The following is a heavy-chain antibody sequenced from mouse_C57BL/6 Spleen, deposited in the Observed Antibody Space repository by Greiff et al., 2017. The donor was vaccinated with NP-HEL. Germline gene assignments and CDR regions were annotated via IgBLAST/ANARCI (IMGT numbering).Heavy chain of an antibody. CDR2: IDPEDGET. D-gene: IGHD1-1*01. CDR3: APYYEGTAY. V-gene: IGHV14-2*01. J-gene: IGHJ3*01. Sequence: VQLQQSGAELVKPGASVKLSCTASGFNIKDYYMHWVKQRTEQGLEWIGRIDPEDGETKYDPKFQGKATITADTSSNTAYLQLSSLTSEDTAVYYCAPYYEGTAYWGQGTLVTVSA. CDR1: GFNIKDYY.